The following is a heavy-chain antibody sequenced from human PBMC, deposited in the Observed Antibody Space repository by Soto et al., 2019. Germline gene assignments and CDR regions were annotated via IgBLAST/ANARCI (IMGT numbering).Heavy chain of an antibody. J-gene: IGHJ4*02. CDR3: ASHDSSGYYFGY. CDR1: GGSLPFGAYS. D-gene: IGHD3-22*01. Sequence: SETLSLTCAVSGGSLPFGAYSWSWIRQPPGKGLEWIGNIYHSGSTYYNPSLRSRVTISVDRSKSQFSLKLSSVTAADTAVYYCASHDSSGYYFGYWGQGTLVTVSS. V-gene: IGHV4-30-2*01. CDR2: IYHSGST.